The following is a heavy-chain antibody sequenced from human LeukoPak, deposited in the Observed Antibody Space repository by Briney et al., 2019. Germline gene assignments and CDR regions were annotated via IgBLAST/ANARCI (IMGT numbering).Heavy chain of an antibody. J-gene: IGHJ5*02. CDR2: ISGSGGST. V-gene: IGHV3-23*01. Sequence: PGGSLRLSCAASGFTFSSYAMSWVRQAPGKGLEWVSAISGSGGSTYYADSVKGRFTFSRDNSKNTLYLQMNSLRAEDTAVYYCAKDPEGYCSSTSCPTPAWFDPWGQGTLVTVSS. CDR1: GFTFSSYA. D-gene: IGHD2-2*01. CDR3: AKDPEGYCSSTSCPTPAWFDP.